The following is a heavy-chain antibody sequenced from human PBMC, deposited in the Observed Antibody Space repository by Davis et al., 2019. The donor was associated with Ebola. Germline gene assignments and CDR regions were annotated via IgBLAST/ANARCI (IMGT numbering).Heavy chain of an antibody. CDR2: VSHAGYT. J-gene: IGHJ4*02. Sequence: SETLSLTCAVYGESFSDYFWSWVRQPPGKGLEWIGEVSHAGYTNYNPSLKSRVAISVDTRNHFSMKLTSVTAADTAVYHCARVRANGIVDSWGQGTLVTVSS. D-gene: IGHD2-8*01. CDR3: ARVRANGIVDS. V-gene: IGHV4-34*01. CDR1: GESFSDYF.